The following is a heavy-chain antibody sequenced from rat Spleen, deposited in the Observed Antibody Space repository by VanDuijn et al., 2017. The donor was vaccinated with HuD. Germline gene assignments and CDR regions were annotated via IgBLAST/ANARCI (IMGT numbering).Heavy chain of an antibody. CDR2: IWGNGNT. Sequence: QVQLKESGPGLVQPSRTLSLTCTVSGFSLTSYHVHWVRQPPGKGLEWMGVIWGNGNTSYKSALKSRLSITRDTSKSQVFLKMNSLQTEDTATYYCARAGSAAISLGNWFAYWGQGTLVTVSS. CDR1: GFSLTSYH. J-gene: IGHJ3*01. D-gene: IGHD1-2*01. CDR3: ARAGSAAISLGNWFAY. V-gene: IGHV2-32*01.